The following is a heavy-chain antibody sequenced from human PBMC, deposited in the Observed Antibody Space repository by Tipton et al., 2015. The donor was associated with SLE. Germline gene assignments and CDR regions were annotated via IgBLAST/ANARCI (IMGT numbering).Heavy chain of an antibody. Sequence: TLSLTCTVSGGSISSGDHYWNWIRQPAGKGLEWIGRIYNSGYTDYNPSLKSRLTISVDASKNHFSLKLSSVTAADTAVYYCARIQQLAVIDYWGQGTLVTVSS. D-gene: IGHD6-13*01. CDR1: GGSISSGDHY. V-gene: IGHV4-61*02. CDR3: ARIQQLAVIDY. CDR2: IYNSGYT. J-gene: IGHJ4*02.